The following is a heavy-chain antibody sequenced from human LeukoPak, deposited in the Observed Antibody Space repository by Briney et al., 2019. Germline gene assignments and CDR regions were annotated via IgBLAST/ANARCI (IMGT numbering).Heavy chain of an antibody. Sequence: GGSLRLSCAASGFTVSTNYMSWVRQAPGKGLEWVSVIYTDGSTYYSDSVRGRFTISRDSSMNTLFLQMSILRAEDTAVYYSARGPSSSRPTGDTFHIWGQGTMVTVSS. V-gene: IGHV3-53*01. J-gene: IGHJ3*02. CDR1: GFTVSTNY. D-gene: IGHD1-1*01. CDR2: IYTDGST. CDR3: ARGPSSSRPTGDTFHI.